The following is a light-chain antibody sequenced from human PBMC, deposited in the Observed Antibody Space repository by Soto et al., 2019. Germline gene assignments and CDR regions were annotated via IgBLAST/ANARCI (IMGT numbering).Light chain of an antibody. CDR1: QGIRSY. CDR2: GAS. V-gene: IGKV1-9*01. Sequence: DIQLTQSPSFLSASVGDRVTITCRASQGIRSYLAWYQQRPGKAPELLIYGASTLRPGGASRVSGSGSGTEFTLTISSLQPEDFATYFCQQLNTFPPFFTFGPGTKVDIK. CDR3: QQLNTFPPFFT. J-gene: IGKJ3*01.